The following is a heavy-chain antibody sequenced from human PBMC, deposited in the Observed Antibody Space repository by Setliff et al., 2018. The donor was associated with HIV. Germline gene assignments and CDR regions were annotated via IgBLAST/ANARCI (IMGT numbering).Heavy chain of an antibody. CDR2: IHSGGDT. D-gene: IGHD3-16*01. Sequence: GGSLRLSCVAFGFTFSNYGMHWVRQAPGKGLEWVSIIHSGGDTHYADSVQGRLTVSRDISKNTVFLRLNSLRVEDTAVYFCARDPFGGGDLINGVPWGQGTLVTVSS. V-gene: IGHV3-66*02. J-gene: IGHJ5*02. CDR1: GFTFSNYG. CDR3: ARDPFGGGDLINGVP.